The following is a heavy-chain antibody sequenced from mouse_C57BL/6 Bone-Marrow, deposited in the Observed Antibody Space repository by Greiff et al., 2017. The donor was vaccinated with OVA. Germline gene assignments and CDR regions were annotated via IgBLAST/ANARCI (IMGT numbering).Heavy chain of an antibody. J-gene: IGHJ3*01. D-gene: IGHD3-3*01. CDR1: GFSLRTSNMG. CDR3: AQSGLSTTY. V-gene: IGHV8-5*01. CDR2: LWWNDDK. Sequence: LKESGPGILQPSQTLSLTCSFSGFSLRTSNMGIGWIRQPSGKGLEWLAHLWWNDDKYYNPSLKSRRTISKETSNNQVFRKITSVDTADTATYYCAQSGLSTTYWGQGTLVTVAA.